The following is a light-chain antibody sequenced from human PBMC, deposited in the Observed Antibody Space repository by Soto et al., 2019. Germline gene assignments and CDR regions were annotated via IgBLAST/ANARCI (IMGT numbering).Light chain of an antibody. CDR3: QSYQSTRHAVV. V-gene: IGLV6-57*03. CDR2: END. J-gene: IGLJ2*01. CDR1: SGSVGTNY. Sequence: NFMLTQPHSVSESPGKTVTISCTRSSGSVGTNYVQWYQQRPGSAPTIVIYENDQRPSGVPDRFSGSIDMSSNSASLTISGLKTEDEADYRCQSYQSTRHAVVFGGGTKLTVL.